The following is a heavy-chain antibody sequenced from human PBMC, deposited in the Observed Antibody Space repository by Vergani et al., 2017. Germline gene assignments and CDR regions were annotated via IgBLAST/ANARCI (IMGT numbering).Heavy chain of an antibody. V-gene: IGHV3-23*01. Sequence: EVQLLESGGGLVQPGGSLRLSCAASGFTFSNFAMSWVRQAPGKGLEWVASIGLSGSDIYYADVVKGRFTISRDNSKNTVSVQMNTLRAEDTAIYYCVKGCPLMDYLYHYMDVWGKGTTVTVSS. CDR1: GFTFSNFA. CDR3: VKGCPLMDYLYHYMDV. D-gene: IGHD2-8*01. CDR2: IGLSGSDI. J-gene: IGHJ6*03.